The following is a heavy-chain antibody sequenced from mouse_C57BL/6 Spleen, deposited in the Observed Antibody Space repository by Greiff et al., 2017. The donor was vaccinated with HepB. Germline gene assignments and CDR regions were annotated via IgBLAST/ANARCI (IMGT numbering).Heavy chain of an antibody. Sequence: DVMLVESGGGLVKPGGSLKLSCAASGFTFSDYGMHWVRQAPEKGLEWVAYISSGSSTIYYADTVKGRFTISRDNAKNTLFLQMTSLRSEDTAMYYCARGYYTLGDYWGQGTSVTVSS. CDR3: ARGYYTLGDY. CDR2: ISSGSSTI. CDR1: GFTFSDYG. V-gene: IGHV5-17*01. J-gene: IGHJ4*01. D-gene: IGHD2-12*01.